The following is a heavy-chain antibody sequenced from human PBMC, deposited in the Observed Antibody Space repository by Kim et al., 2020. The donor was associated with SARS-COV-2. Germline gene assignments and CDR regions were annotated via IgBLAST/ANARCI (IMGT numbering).Heavy chain of an antibody. CDR2: IYSGGST. Sequence: GGSLRLSCAASGFTVSSNYMSWVRQAPGKGLEWVSVIYSGGSTYYADSVKGRFTISRDNSKNTLYLQMNSLRAEDTAVYYCARDPVLWAYGMDVWGQGTTVTVSS. D-gene: IGHD7-27*01. CDR1: GFTVSSNY. CDR3: ARDPVLWAYGMDV. J-gene: IGHJ6*02. V-gene: IGHV3-53*01.